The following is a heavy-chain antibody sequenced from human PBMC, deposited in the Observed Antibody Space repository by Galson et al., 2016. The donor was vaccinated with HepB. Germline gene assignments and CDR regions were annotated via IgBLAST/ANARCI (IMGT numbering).Heavy chain of an antibody. CDR1: GLMLSGYG. J-gene: IGHJ6*02. CDR2: ISYEGSNK. D-gene: IGHD2-2*01. CDR3: AKDLHQLLLRQNYYYGMDV. Sequence: SLRLSCAASGLMLSGYGMHWVRQAPGKGLEWVAIISYEGSNKYYADSVKGRFTISRDNSKNTLYLQMSSLRAEDTAVYYCAKDLHQLLLRQNYYYGMDVWGQGTTVTVSS. V-gene: IGHV3-30*18.